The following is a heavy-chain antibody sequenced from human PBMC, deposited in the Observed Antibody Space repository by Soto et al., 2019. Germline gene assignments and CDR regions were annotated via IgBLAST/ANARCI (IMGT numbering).Heavy chain of an antibody. J-gene: IGHJ5*02. CDR3: ARETDDFTIGADDL. CDR1: GYSFTGYY. D-gene: IGHD3-10*01. CDR2: IIPHSGET. Sequence: QVQLVHSGAEVKRPGASVKVSCKASGYSFTGYYMHWVRQAPGQGLEWMGWIIPHSGETNYAQKLQARVTLTRDTSISTAYMQLSGLTSDDTAVYYGARETDDFTIGADDLWGQGTLVTVSS. V-gene: IGHV1-2*02.